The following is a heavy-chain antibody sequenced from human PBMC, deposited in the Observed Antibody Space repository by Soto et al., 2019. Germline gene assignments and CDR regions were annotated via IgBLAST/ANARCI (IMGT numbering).Heavy chain of an antibody. CDR1: GGSFSGYY. J-gene: IGHJ6*02. D-gene: IGHD3-9*01. CDR2: INHSGST. Sequence: SETLPLTCAVYGGSFSGYYWSWILQPPWKGLEWIGEINHSGSTNYNPSLKSRVTISVDTSKNQFSLKLSSVTAADTAVYYCARARYFDWSYYYYGMDVWGQGTTVTVSS. V-gene: IGHV4-34*01. CDR3: ARARYFDWSYYYYGMDV.